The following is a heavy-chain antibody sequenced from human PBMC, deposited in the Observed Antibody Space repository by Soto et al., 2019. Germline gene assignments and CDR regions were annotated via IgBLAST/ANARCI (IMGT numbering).Heavy chain of an antibody. CDR3: VRGMNPLF. Sequence: PGGSLRLSCAASGFTFRSFTMNWVRQAPGKGLEWVSTISSNSAYIYYTDALRGRFTISRDNAKNALYLQMNSLRADDTAVYFCVRGMNPLFGGQGTLVTVSS. CDR2: ISSNSAYI. V-gene: IGHV3-21*06. J-gene: IGHJ4*01. CDR1: GFTFRSFT.